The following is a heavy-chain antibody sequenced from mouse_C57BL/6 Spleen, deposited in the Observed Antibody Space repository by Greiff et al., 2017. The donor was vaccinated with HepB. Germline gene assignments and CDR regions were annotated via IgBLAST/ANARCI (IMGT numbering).Heavy chain of an antibody. D-gene: IGHD1-1*01. V-gene: IGHV1-54*01. CDR1: GYAFTNYL. J-gene: IGHJ2*01. CDR3: ARSTYYGSSSYYFDY. CDR2: INPGSGGT. Sequence: QVHVKQSGAELVRPGTSVKVSCKASGYAFTNYLIEWVKQRPGQGLVWIGVINPGSGGTNYNEKFKGKATLTADKSSSTAYMQLSSLTSEDSAVYFCARSTYYGSSSYYFDYWGQGTTLTVSS.